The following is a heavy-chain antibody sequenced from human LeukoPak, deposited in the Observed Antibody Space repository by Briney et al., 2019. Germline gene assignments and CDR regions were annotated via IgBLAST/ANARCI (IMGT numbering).Heavy chain of an antibody. Sequence: SETLSLTCTVSGYSISSGYYWGWFRQPPGKGLEWIGSIYHSGSTYYNPSLKSRVTISVDTSKNQFSLKLSSVTAADTAVYYCARAGRDSSGYPYYYYYMDVWGKGTTVTVSS. CDR2: IYHSGST. CDR3: ARAGRDSSGYPYYYYYMDV. J-gene: IGHJ6*03. CDR1: GYSISSGYY. V-gene: IGHV4-38-2*02. D-gene: IGHD3-22*01.